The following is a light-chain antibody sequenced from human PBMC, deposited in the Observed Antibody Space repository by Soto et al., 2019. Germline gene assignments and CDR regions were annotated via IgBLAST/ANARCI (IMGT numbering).Light chain of an antibody. J-gene: IGKJ5*01. CDR3: QQYGISRIT. CDR1: QSVSSSY. CDR2: GAS. V-gene: IGKV3-20*01. Sequence: EIVLTQSPGTLSLSPGERATLSCRASQSVSSSYLAWYQQKPGQAPMLLIYGASSRATGIPDRFSGSGSGTDFTLTISRLEPEDFAVYYCQQYGISRITFGQGTRLEIK.